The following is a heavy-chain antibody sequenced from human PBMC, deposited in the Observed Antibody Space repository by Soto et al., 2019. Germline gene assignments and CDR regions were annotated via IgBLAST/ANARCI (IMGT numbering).Heavy chain of an antibody. V-gene: IGHV4-39*07. J-gene: IGHJ4*02. CDR1: SGSISSTIYS. CDR2: IFYSGST. Sequence: PSETLSLTCTVSSGSISSTIYSWDWIRQPPGKGLEWIGSIFYSGSTYYNPSLKSRVTISVDRSKNQFSLKLSSVTAADTAVYYCARRYGYSFDYWGQGTLVTVSS. CDR3: ARRYGYSFDY. D-gene: IGHD1-1*01.